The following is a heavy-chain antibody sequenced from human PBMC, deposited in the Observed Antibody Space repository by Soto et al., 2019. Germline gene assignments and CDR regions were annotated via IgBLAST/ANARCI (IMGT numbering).Heavy chain of an antibody. CDR2: IYYSGST. CDR1: GGSISSSSYY. J-gene: IGHJ1*01. V-gene: IGHV4-39*01. Sequence: PSETLSLTCTVSGGSISSSSYYWGWIRQPPGKGLEWIGSIYYSGSTYYNPSLKSRVTISVDTSKNQFSLKLSSVTAADTAVYYCAIRPPYYYDSSGYSVRPRYFQHWGQGTLVTVSS. D-gene: IGHD3-22*01. CDR3: AIRPPYYYDSSGYSVRPRYFQH.